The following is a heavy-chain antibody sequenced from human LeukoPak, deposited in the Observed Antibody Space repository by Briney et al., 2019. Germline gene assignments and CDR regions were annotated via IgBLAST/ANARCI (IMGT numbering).Heavy chain of an antibody. D-gene: IGHD3-22*01. CDR1: GYTFTSYD. V-gene: IGHV1-8*01. Sequence: ASEKVSCKASGYTFTSYDIMGVRQATGQGLEGMGWMNPNSGNTGYAQKFQGRDTMTRNNSISTAYMELSSLRSEDTAVYYCARDYYDSSGYFIVHGMDVWGQGTTVTVSS. J-gene: IGHJ6*02. CDR2: MNPNSGNT. CDR3: ARDYYDSSGYFIVHGMDV.